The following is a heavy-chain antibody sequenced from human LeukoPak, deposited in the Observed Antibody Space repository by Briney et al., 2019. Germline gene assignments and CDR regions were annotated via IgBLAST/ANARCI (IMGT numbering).Heavy chain of an antibody. CDR2: ISAYNGNT. CDR1: GYTFTSYG. CDR3: AADLSGYYYDSSGYTDAFDI. V-gene: IGHV1-18*01. J-gene: IGHJ3*02. D-gene: IGHD3-22*01. Sequence: ASVKVSCKASGYTFTSYGISWVRQAPGQGLEWMGWISAYNGNTNYAQKLQGRVTMTTDTSTSTAYMELRSLRSDDTAVYYCAADLSGYYYDSSGYTDAFDIWGQGTMVTVSS.